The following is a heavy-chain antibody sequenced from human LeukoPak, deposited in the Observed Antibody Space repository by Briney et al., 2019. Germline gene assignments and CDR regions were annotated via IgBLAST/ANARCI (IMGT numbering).Heavy chain of an antibody. D-gene: IGHD1-26*01. CDR2: IYSGGST. J-gene: IGHJ3*02. V-gene: IGHV3-53*01. Sequence: GGSLRLSCAASGFTVSSNYMSWVRQAPGKGLEWVSVIYSGGSTYYADSVKGRFTISRDNSKDTLYLQMNSLRAADTAVYYCAREKVGATMGAFDIWGQGTVVTVSS. CDR1: GFTVSSNY. CDR3: AREKVGATMGAFDI.